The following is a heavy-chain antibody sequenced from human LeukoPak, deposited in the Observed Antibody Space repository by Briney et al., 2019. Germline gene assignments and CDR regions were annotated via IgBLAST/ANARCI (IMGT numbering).Heavy chain of an antibody. CDR1: GYTFTGYY. Sequence: ASVKVSCKASGYTFTGYYMHWVRQAPGQGLEWMGIINPSGGSTSYAQKFQGRVTMTRDMSTSTVYMELSSLRSEDTAVYYCARDPSTVTAYMDVWGKGTTVTVSS. D-gene: IGHD4-17*01. CDR2: INPSGGST. CDR3: ARDPSTVTAYMDV. J-gene: IGHJ6*03. V-gene: IGHV1-46*01.